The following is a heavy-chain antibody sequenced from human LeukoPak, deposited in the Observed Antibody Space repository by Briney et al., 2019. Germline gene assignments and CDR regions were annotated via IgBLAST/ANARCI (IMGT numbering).Heavy chain of an antibody. V-gene: IGHV4-59*01. CDR1: GDSISSYY. J-gene: IGHJ4*02. CDR2: IYYSGST. D-gene: IGHD5-12*01. Sequence: KPSETLSLTCTVSGDSISSYYWSWIRQPPGKGLEWVGYIYYSGSTNYNPSLKSRVAISVHTSKYQFSLKLSSVTAADTAMYYCARAQTFYSGYELSYWGQGTLVTVSS. CDR3: ARAQTFYSGYELSY.